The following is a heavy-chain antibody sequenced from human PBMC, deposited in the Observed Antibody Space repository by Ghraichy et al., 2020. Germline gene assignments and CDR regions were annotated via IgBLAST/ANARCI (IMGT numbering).Heavy chain of an antibody. CDR2: ITSSGGDI. J-gene: IGHJ4*02. Sequence: LSLTCEASGFSLSGCAMNWVRQAPGKGLEWVAYITSSGGDIHYAASVKDRFTISRDNGKNSLYLQMNSLRDEDSAVYFCARERYYDSDAYHSFDCWGQGTLVTVSS. D-gene: IGHD3-22*01. CDR3: ARERYYDSDAYHSFDC. CDR1: GFSLSGCA. V-gene: IGHV3-48*02.